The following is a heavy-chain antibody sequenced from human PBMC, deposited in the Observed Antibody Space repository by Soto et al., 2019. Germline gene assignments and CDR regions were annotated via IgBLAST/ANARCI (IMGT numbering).Heavy chain of an antibody. CDR2: IYYSGST. CDR3: ASSGNGYSSGWYSYYYYGMDV. D-gene: IGHD6-19*01. V-gene: IGHV4-39*01. Sequence: PSETLSLTCTVSGGSISSSSYYWGWIRQPPGKGLEWIGSIYYSGSTYYNPSLKSRVTISVDTSKNQFSLKLSSVTAADTAVYYCASSGNGYSSGWYSYYYYGMDVWGQGTTVTVSS. J-gene: IGHJ6*02. CDR1: GGSISSSSYY.